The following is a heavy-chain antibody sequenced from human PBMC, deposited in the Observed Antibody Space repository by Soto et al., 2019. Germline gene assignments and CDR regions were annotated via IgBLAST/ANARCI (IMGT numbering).Heavy chain of an antibody. CDR2: ITDSGFST. CDR3: AKELGKAATEPFDP. V-gene: IGHV3-23*01. CDR1: GFTFSSYA. J-gene: IGHJ5*02. Sequence: PGGSLRLSSAASGFTFSSYAMSWVRQAPRKGLEWVSAITDSGFSTFYSDSVKGRFTISRDNSKNTLFLQMNSLRVEDTAVYYCAKELGKAATEPFDPWGQGTLVTVSS. D-gene: IGHD6-13*01.